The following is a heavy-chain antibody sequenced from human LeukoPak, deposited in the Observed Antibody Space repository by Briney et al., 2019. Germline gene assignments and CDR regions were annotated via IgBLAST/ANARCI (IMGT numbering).Heavy chain of an antibody. D-gene: IGHD1-26*01. CDR3: AKRVEYSGSYVYDY. Sequence: PGGSLRLSCAASGFTFSNYWMHWVRQAPGKGLEWVAVISYDGSNKYYADSVKGRFTISRDNSKNTLYLQMNSLRAEDTAVYYCAKRVEYSGSYVYDYWGQGTLVTVSS. V-gene: IGHV3-30*18. CDR2: ISYDGSNK. CDR1: GFTFSNYW. J-gene: IGHJ4*02.